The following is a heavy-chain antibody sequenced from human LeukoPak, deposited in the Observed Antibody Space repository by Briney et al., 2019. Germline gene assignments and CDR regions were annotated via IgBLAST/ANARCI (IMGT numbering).Heavy chain of an antibody. CDR3: ASVCSSTSCYSKGLVDY. J-gene: IGHJ4*02. CDR1: GFTFSSYS. CDR2: ISSSSSAI. D-gene: IGHD2-2*01. V-gene: IGHV3-48*01. Sequence: GGSLRLSCAASGFTFSSYSMNWVRQAPGKGLEWVSYISSSSSAIYYADSVKGRFTISRDNAKNSLYLQMNSLRAEDTAVYYCASVCSSTSCYSKGLVDYWGQGTLVTVSS.